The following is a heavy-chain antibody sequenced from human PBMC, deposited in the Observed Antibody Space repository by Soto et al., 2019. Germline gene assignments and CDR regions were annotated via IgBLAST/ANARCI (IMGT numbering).Heavy chain of an antibody. CDR1: GYTFTSYY. Sequence: QVQLVQSGAEVKKPGASVKVSCKASGYTFTSYYMHWVRQAPGQRLEWMGIISPSGGSTSYARKFQGRVTMTRDTSTSTVYMELSSRRSEDTAVYYCANGGLPAAIRGKRKTNWFVPWGQGTLVTVSS. V-gene: IGHV1-46*03. D-gene: IGHD2-2*02. CDR2: ISPSGGST. J-gene: IGHJ5*02. CDR3: ANGGLPAAIRGKRKTNWFVP.